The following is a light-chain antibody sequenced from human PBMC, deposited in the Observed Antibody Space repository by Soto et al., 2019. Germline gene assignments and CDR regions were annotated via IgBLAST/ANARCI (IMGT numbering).Light chain of an antibody. Sequence: TVMTQSPASLSVSAGESAGLSCRASQSVSSNLAWHQQKPGQAPRLLIYDASNRATGIPARFSGSGSGTEFTLTISSLQPEDFATYYCQQLNSYPLTFGGGTKVDI. CDR2: DAS. CDR3: QQLNSYPLT. J-gene: IGKJ4*01. CDR1: QSVSSN. V-gene: IGKV3D-15*01.